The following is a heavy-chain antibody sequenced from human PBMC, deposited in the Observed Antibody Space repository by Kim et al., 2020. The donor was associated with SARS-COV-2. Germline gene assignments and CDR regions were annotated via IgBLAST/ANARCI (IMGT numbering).Heavy chain of an antibody. Sequence: SGPTLVNPTQTLTLTCTFSGFSLSTYGVSVGWIRRAPGKALEWLAVIYWDNDNRLSPFLETRLTITKDTSKNQVVLTMTNMDVADTATYFCAHSPSYNWFYAWGQGTLVTVSS. J-gene: IGHJ5*02. CDR3: AHSPSYNWFYA. CDR1: GFSLSTYGVS. V-gene: IGHV2-5*02. CDR2: IYWDNDN.